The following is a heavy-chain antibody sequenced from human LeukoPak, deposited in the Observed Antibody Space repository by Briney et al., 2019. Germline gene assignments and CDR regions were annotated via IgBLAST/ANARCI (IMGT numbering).Heavy chain of an antibody. CDR3: ATRITGTTGGFDY. V-gene: IGHV4-34*01. J-gene: IGHJ4*02. D-gene: IGHD1-7*01. CDR1: GGSFSGYY. Sequence: SETLSLTCAVYGGSFSGYYWSWIRQPPGKGLEWIGEINHSGSTNYNPSLKSRVTISVDTSKNQFSLKLSSVTAADTAVYYCATRITGTTGGFDYWGQGTLVTVSS. CDR2: INHSGST.